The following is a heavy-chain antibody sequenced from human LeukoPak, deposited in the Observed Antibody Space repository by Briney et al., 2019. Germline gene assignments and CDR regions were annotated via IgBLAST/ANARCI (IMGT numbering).Heavy chain of an antibody. CDR2: INPNSGGS. V-gene: IGHV1-2*02. CDR1: GYTFTGYY. Sequence: ASVKVSCTASGYTFTGYYMHWVRQAPGQGLGWMGWINPNSGGSNYAQRFQGRVTRTRDTSISTSYREASRLRSSETAVYYAARDAGRSYGYGRGTNGVCQPDYWGQGTLVTVSS. J-gene: IGHJ4*02. CDR3: ARDAGRSYGYGRGTNGVCQPDY. D-gene: IGHD2-8*01.